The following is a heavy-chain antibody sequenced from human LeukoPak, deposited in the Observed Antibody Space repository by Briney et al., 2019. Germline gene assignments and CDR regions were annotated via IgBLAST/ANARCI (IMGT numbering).Heavy chain of an antibody. Sequence: EASVKVSCEASGYTFTSYAMHWVRQAPGQRLEWMGWINAGNGNTKYSQKFQGRVTITRDTSASTAYMELSSLRSEDTAVYYCAREETYYDILTGYKGDYWGQGTLVTVSS. CDR3: AREETYYDILTGYKGDY. D-gene: IGHD3-9*01. J-gene: IGHJ4*02. V-gene: IGHV1-3*01. CDR2: INAGNGNT. CDR1: GYTFTSYA.